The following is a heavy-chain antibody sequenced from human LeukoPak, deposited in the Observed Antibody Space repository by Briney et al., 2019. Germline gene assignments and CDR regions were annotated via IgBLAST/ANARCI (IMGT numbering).Heavy chain of an antibody. CDR2: IYHSGST. J-gene: IGHJ4*02. CDR3: AGHYGH. D-gene: IGHD4-17*01. Sequence: NLXLXCTXSGGSXSSSFYYWGWIRERQGKGVEWIGSIYHSGSTYYNPSLNRRVTISVDTSRNQFSLTLSSVTAADTPVYYCAGHYGHWGQGTLVAVSS. CDR1: GGSXSSSFYY. V-gene: IGHV4-39*01.